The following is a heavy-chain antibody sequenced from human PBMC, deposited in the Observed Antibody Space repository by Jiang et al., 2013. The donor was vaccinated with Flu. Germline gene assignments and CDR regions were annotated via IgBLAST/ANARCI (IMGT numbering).Heavy chain of an antibody. CDR2: INHSGST. CDR3: ASSPTVAAGTPIHSWFDP. Sequence: LLKPSETLSLTCAVYGGSFSGYYWSWIRQPPGKGLEWIGEINHSGSTNYNPSLKSRVTISVDTSKNQFSLKLSSVTAADTAVYYCASSPTVAAGTPIHSWFDPWGQGTLVTVSS. CDR1: GGSFSGYY. D-gene: IGHD6-13*01. J-gene: IGHJ5*02. V-gene: IGHV4-34*01.